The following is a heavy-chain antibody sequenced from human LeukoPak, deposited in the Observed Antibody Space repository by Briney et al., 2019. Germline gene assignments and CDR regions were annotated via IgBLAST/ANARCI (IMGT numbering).Heavy chain of an antibody. D-gene: IGHD3-22*01. V-gene: IGHV3-21*01. J-gene: IGHJ4*02. CDR1: GFTFSSYS. CDR3: AREPYYYDSSGYLGGYYFDY. Sequence: GGSLRLSCAASGFTFSSYSINWVRQAPGKGLEWVSSISSSSSYIYYADSVKGRFTISRDNAKNSLYLQMNSLRAEDTALYYCAREPYYYDSSGYLGGYYFDYWGQGTLVTVSS. CDR2: ISSSSSYI.